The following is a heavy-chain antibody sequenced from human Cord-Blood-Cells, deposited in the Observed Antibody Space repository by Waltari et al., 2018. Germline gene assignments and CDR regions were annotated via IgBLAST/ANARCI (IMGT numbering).Heavy chain of an antibody. V-gene: IGHV1-2*02. D-gene: IGHD1-26*01. CDR1: GYTFTGYY. CDR3: ARGSGVDVGHYYYYYYMDV. CDR2: TNPNSGGK. Sequence: QVQLVQSGAEVKKPGASVKVSCKASGYTFTGYYMHWVRQAPGQGLEWMGWTNPNSGGKNYRQKLQGRVTITRDTSISTAYMELSSLISDDTAVYYCARGSGVDVGHYYYYYYMDVWGKGTTVTVSS. J-gene: IGHJ6*03.